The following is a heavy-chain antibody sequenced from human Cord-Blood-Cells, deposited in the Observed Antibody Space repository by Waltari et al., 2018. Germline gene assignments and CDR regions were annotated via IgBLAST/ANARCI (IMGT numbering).Heavy chain of an antibody. Sequence: QVQLVQSGAEVKKPGASVKVSCMVSGYTLTELSMHWVRQAPGKGLGWMGSFDPKDGETSDEQKFQGRVTMTGGTSTVAADRELSSLRSEDTAVYYCATVIVGVTTGWFDPWGQGTLVTVSS. V-gene: IGHV1-24*01. CDR3: ATVIVGVTTGWFDP. D-gene: IGHD1-26*01. CDR1: GYTLTELS. CDR2: FDPKDGET. J-gene: IGHJ5*02.